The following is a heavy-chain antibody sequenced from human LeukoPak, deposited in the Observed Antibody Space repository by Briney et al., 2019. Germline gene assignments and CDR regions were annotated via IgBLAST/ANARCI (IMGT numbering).Heavy chain of an antibody. J-gene: IGHJ4*02. V-gene: IGHV4-59*01. D-gene: IGHD3-10*01. CDR1: GGSISSYY. CDR3: ARDRVPRQFDY. Sequence: PSETLPLTCTVSGGSISSYYWSWIRQPPGKGLEWIGYIYYSGSTNYNPSLKSRVTISVDTSKNQFSLKLSSVTAADTAVYYCARDRVPRQFDYWGQGTLVTVSS. CDR2: IYYSGST.